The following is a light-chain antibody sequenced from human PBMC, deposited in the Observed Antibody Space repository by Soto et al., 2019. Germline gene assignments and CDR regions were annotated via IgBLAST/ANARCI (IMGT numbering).Light chain of an antibody. CDR3: QQANSFPIT. CDR1: QDISSW. V-gene: IGKV1-12*01. CDR2: ATS. J-gene: IGKJ5*01. Sequence: DVLMTQSPYSVSASVGDRVTIACRASQDISSWLAWYQQTPGRDPKLLIYATSKLQPGVPTRFSGSESATNFTLTISSLHPADFASYECQQANSFPITFGQGIRLDIK.